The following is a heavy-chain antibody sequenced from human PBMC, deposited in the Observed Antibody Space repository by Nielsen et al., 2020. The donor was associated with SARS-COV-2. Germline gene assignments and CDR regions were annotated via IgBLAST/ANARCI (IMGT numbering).Heavy chain of an antibody. Sequence: GGSLRLSCAASGFTFSSYWMSWVRQAPGKGLEWVANIKQDGSEKYYVDSMKGRFTISRDNDKNSLYLQMNSLRAEDTAVYYCAREAYSNYVPSLDSWGQGTLVTVSS. V-gene: IGHV3-7*03. CDR1: GFTFSSYW. CDR3: AREAYSNYVPSLDS. CDR2: IKQDGSEK. D-gene: IGHD4-11*01. J-gene: IGHJ4*02.